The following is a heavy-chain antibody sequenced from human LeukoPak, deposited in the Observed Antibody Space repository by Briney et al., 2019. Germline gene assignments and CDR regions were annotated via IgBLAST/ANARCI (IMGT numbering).Heavy chain of an antibody. Sequence: PSHTLSLTYAVSGGPISSYYRSWIRQPPGKGLEWVGDIYYSGNSNHNTSLKSRVTISVDTSKNQFSLKLSSVTAADTAVYYCARDRIAAAGIPSDAFDIWGQGTMVTVSS. CDR1: GGPISSYY. CDR3: ARDRIAAAGIPSDAFDI. D-gene: IGHD6-13*01. J-gene: IGHJ3*02. V-gene: IGHV4-59*01. CDR2: IYYSGNS.